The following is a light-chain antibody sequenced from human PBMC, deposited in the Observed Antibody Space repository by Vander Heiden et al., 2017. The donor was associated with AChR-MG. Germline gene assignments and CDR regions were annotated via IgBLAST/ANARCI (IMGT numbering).Light chain of an antibody. V-gene: IGLV2-8*01. Sequence: QSALSQPPSASGSPGQSVPISCTGTSSDVGAYNYVAWYQQHPGKAPKVMIYEVNKRPSGVPDRFSGSKSGHTASLTVSGLQADDEADYYCSSFARSDEMVFGGGTKLTVL. CDR2: EVN. J-gene: IGLJ2*01. CDR3: SSFARSDEMV. CDR1: SSDVGAYNY.